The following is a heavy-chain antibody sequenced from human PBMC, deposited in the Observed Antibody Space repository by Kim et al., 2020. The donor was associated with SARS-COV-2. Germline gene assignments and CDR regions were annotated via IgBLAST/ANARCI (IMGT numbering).Heavy chain of an antibody. J-gene: IGHJ4*02. CDR3: ARRQFTSGWYYFDY. Sequence: DSVKGRFTISRDNAKNTLYLKMNSLRAEDTAVYYCARRQFTSGWYYFDYWGQGTLVTVSS. D-gene: IGHD6-19*01. V-gene: IGHV3-74*01.